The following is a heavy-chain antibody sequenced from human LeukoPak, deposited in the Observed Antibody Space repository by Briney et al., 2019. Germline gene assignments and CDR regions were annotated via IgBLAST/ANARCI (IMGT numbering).Heavy chain of an antibody. CDR2: IIPIFGTA. Sequence: SVKVSCKASGGTFSSYAISWVRQAPGQGLEWMGGIIPIFGTANYAQKFQGRVTITTDESTSTAYMELSSLRSEDTAVYYCARGRIAAAGTYYYYYMDVWGKGTTVTVSS. V-gene: IGHV1-69*05. CDR1: GGTFSSYA. J-gene: IGHJ6*03. D-gene: IGHD6-13*01. CDR3: ARGRIAAAGTYYYYYMDV.